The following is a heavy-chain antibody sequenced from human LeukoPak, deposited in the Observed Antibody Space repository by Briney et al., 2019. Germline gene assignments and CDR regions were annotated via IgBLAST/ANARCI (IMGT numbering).Heavy chain of an antibody. CDR3: AKDPNALLWFGESPFFDP. J-gene: IGHJ5*02. D-gene: IGHD3-10*01. CDR1: GFTFSSYA. Sequence: PGGSLRLSCAASGFTFSSYAVSWVRQAPGKGLEWVSAISGSGGSTYYADSVKGRFTISRDNSKNTLYLQMNSLRAEDTAVYYCAKDPNALLWFGESPFFDPWGQGTLVTVSS. CDR2: ISGSGGST. V-gene: IGHV3-23*01.